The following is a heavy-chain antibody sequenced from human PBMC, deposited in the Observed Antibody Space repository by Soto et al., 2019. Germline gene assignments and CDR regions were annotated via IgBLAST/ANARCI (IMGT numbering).Heavy chain of an antibody. CDR2: ISAYNGNT. D-gene: IGHD2-15*01. V-gene: IGHV1-18*01. J-gene: IGHJ5*02. CDR1: GYTFATYG. Sequence: QVQLVQSGVEVKKPGASVKVSCRASGYTFATYGINWARQAPGQGLEWMGWISAYNGNTNYAQKFQGRVTMTTDTSTSTAYMELRSLTSDDTAVYYCSEAGYWEGGSCLHWFGPWGQGTLVTVSS. CDR3: SEAGYWEGGSCLHWFGP.